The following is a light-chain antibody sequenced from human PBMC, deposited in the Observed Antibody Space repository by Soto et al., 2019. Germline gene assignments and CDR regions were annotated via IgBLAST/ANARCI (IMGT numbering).Light chain of an antibody. J-gene: IGKJ4*01. CDR3: QQFSSYPLT. Sequence: EIGMTQSPATLSVPPGERATLSCRASQSVSSNLAWYQQKPGQAPRLLIYDASSRATGIPDRFSGGGSGTDFTLTISRLEPEDFAVYYCQQFSSYPLTFGGGTKVDIK. CDR2: DAS. CDR1: QSVSSN. V-gene: IGKV3-20*01.